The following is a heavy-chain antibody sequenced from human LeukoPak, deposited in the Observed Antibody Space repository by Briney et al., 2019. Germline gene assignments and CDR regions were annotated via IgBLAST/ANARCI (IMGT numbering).Heavy chain of an antibody. CDR3: ARDSSGYYPYYYYYGMDV. D-gene: IGHD3-22*01. Sequence: SETLSLTCTVSGRSISSHYWSWIRQPPGKGLECIGYIYYSGSTNYNPSLKSRVTISVDTSKNQFSLKLSSVTAADTAVYYCARDSSGYYPYYYYYGMDVWGQGTTVTVSS. CDR1: GRSISSHY. J-gene: IGHJ6*02. V-gene: IGHV4-59*11. CDR2: IYYSGST.